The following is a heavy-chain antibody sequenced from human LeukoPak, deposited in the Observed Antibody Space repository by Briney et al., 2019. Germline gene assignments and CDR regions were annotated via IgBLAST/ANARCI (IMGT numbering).Heavy chain of an antibody. J-gene: IGHJ6*02. Sequence: PGGSLRLSCAASGFTFSSYWMNWARQAPGKGLEWVASINHNGNVNYYVDSGKGRFTISRDNAKNSLYLQMSNLRAKDTAEYFCARGGGLDVWGQGATVTVSS. CDR2: INHNGNVN. CDR3: ARGGGLDV. V-gene: IGHV3-7*03. CDR1: GFTFSSYW. D-gene: IGHD3-16*01.